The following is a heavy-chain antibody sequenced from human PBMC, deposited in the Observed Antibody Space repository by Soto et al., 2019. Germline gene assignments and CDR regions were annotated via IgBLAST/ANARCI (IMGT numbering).Heavy chain of an antibody. V-gene: IGHV3-73*01. D-gene: IGHD6-13*01. CDR3: TRHIAAAGLYYYGMDV. J-gene: IGHJ6*02. CDR1: GFTFSGSA. CDR2: IRSKANSYAT. Sequence: GGSLRLSCAASGFTFSGSAMHWVRQASGKGLEWVGRIRSKANSYATAYAASVKGRFTISRDDSKNTAYLQMNSLKTEDTAVYYCTRHIAAAGLYYYGMDVWGQGTTVTVSS.